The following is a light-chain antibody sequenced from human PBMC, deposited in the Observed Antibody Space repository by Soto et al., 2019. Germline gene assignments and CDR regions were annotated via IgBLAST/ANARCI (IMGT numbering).Light chain of an antibody. V-gene: IGLV2-11*01. J-gene: IGLJ1*01. Sequence: QSALTQPPSVSGSPGQSVTISCTGTSSDVGAYNYVSWYQQHPGKAPKVVIYDVTERPSGVPDRFSGSKSGNTASLTISGLQAXDEADYYCCSYAGSYSFLFGTGTKVTVL. CDR2: DVT. CDR1: SSDVGAYNY. CDR3: CSYAGSYSFL.